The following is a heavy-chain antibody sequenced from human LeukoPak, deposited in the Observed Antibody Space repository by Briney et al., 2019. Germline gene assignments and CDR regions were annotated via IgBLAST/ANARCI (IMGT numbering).Heavy chain of an antibody. Sequence: PGGSLRLSCAASGFTFSSYAMSWVRQAPGKGLEWVSAISGSGGSTYYADSVKGRFTISRDNSKNTPYLQMNSLRAEDTAVYYCAKGHDFWSGYAPTNNWFDPWGQGTLVTVSS. D-gene: IGHD3-3*01. V-gene: IGHV3-23*01. CDR2: ISGSGGST. J-gene: IGHJ5*02. CDR3: AKGHDFWSGYAPTNNWFDP. CDR1: GFTFSSYA.